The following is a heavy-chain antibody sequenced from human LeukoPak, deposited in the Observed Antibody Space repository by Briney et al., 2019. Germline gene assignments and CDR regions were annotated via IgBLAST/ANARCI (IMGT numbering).Heavy chain of an antibody. V-gene: IGHV3-30*18. CDR3: AKRDSSGSYYFDY. CDR2: ISYDGSKK. Sequence: PGGSLRLSCAASGFTFSSYGMHWVRQAPGRGLEWVAVISYDGSKKYYADSVKGRFTISRDNSKNTLYLQMNSLRAEDMAVYYCAKRDSSGSYYFDYWGQGTLVTVSS. J-gene: IGHJ4*02. D-gene: IGHD3-22*01. CDR1: GFTFSSYG.